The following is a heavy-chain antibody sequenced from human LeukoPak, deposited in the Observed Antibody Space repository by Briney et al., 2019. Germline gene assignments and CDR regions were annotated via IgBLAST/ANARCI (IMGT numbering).Heavy chain of an antibody. CDR1: GFIFSDYY. J-gene: IGHJ4*02. CDR3: ARDRGRNSFDY. V-gene: IGHV3-11*04. D-gene: IGHD1-14*01. Sequence: PGGSLRLSCAASGFIFSDYYLIWIRQAPGKGLEWISYISSSGRTIYYADSVKGRFTISRDNSKNSLYLQLTSLRAEDTALYYCARDRGRNSFDYWSQGTLVSVSS. CDR2: ISSSGRTI.